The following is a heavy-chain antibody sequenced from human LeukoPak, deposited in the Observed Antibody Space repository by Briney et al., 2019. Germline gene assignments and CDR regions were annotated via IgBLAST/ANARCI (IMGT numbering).Heavy chain of an antibody. D-gene: IGHD6-13*01. CDR1: GFTFSSYE. V-gene: IGHV3-48*03. CDR3: ARMERSWYSGYYFDY. J-gene: IGHJ4*02. Sequence: GGSLRLSCAASGFTFSSYEMNWVRQAPGKGLEWVSYISSSGSTIYYADSVKGRFTISRDNAKNSLYLQMNSLRAEDTAVYYCARMERSWYSGYYFDYWGQGTLVTVSS. CDR2: ISSSGSTI.